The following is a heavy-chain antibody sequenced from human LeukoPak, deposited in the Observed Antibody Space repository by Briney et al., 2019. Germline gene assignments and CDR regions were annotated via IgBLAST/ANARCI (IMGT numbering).Heavy chain of an antibody. D-gene: IGHD3-16*01. CDR1: GFTVSDYY. J-gene: IGHJ4*02. Sequence: GGSLRLSCAASGFTVSDYYMSWVRQSPGKGLEWISYITSSGGSTKYADSVEGRFTISRDNAKNSVALQMNSLRAEDTAVYYCTRERRGNYFAFESWGQGTLVTVSS. CDR2: ITSSGGST. CDR3: TRERRGNYFAFES. V-gene: IGHV3-11*01.